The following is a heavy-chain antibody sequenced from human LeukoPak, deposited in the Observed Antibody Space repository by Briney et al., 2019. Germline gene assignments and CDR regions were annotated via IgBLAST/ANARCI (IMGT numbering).Heavy chain of an antibody. D-gene: IGHD3-10*01. J-gene: IGHJ4*02. Sequence: GGSLRLSCAASGFTFDDYAMHWVRQAPGKGLEWVSGISWNSGSIGYADSVKGRFTISRDNAKNSLYLQMNSLRAEDTAVYYCARDLGYGSGSYYNLGVFDCWGQGTLVTVSS. CDR3: ARDLGYGSGSYYNLGVFDC. CDR1: GFTFDDYA. V-gene: IGHV3-9*01. CDR2: ISWNSGSI.